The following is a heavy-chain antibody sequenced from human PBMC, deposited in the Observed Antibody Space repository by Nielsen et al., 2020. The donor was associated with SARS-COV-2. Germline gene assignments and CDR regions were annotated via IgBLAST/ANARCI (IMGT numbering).Heavy chain of an antibody. D-gene: IGHD4-17*01. CDR2: IYYSGST. CDR3: AREPRTTAKGFDP. CDR1: GGSISSGDYY. V-gene: IGHV4-30-4*01. J-gene: IGHJ5*02. Sequence: SETLSLTCTVSGGSISSGDYYWSWIRQPPGKGLEWIGYIYYSGSTYYNPSLKSRVTISVDTSKNQFSLKLSSVTAADTAVYYCAREPRTTAKGFDPWGQGTLVTVSS.